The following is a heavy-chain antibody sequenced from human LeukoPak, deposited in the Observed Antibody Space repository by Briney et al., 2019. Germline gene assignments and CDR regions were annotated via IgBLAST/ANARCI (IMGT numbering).Heavy chain of an antibody. CDR1: GFTFSSYS. CDR3: ARVRGHDAFDI. CDR2: ISSSSSYI. V-gene: IGHV3-21*01. D-gene: IGHD3-10*01. J-gene: IGHJ3*02. Sequence: GGSLRLSCAASGFTFSSYSMNWVRQAPGKGLEWVSSISSSSSYIYYADSVKGRFTISRDNAKNSLYLQMNSLRAEDTAVHYCARVRGHDAFDIWGQGTMVTVSS.